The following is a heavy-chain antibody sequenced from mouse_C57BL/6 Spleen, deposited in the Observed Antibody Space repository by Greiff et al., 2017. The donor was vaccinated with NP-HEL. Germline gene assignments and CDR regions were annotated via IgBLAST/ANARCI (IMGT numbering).Heavy chain of an antibody. J-gene: IGHJ4*01. CDR3: AKRDLLRAMDY. D-gene: IGHD2-1*01. CDR1: GFTFSDYG. V-gene: IGHV5-17*01. Sequence: VQLKQSGGGLVKPGGSLKLSCAASGFTFSDYGMHWVRQAPEKGLEWVAYISSGSSTIYYADTVKGRFTISRDNAKNTLFLQMTSLRSEDTAMYYCAKRDLLRAMDYWGQGTSVTVSS. CDR2: ISSGSSTI.